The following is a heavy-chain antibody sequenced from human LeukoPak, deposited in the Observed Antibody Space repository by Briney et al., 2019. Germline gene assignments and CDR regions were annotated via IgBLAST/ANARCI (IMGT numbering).Heavy chain of an antibody. V-gene: IGHV3-9*01. Sequence: PGGSLRLSCAASGFTFDDYAMHWVRQAPGKGLEWVSGISWNSGSIGYADSVKGRFTISRDNAKNSLYLQMNSLRAEDTALYYCAKVIRPHSGYDVFFDYWGQGTLVTVSS. J-gene: IGHJ4*02. CDR2: ISWNSGSI. D-gene: IGHD5-12*01. CDR1: GFTFDDYA. CDR3: AKVIRPHSGYDVFFDY.